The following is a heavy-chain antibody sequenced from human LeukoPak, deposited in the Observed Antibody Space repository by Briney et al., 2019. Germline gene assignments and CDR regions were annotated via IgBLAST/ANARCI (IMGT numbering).Heavy chain of an antibody. V-gene: IGHV3-21*01. J-gene: IGHJ6*02. D-gene: IGHD3-10*01. Sequence: PGGSLRLSCAASGFTFSSYSMNWVRQAPGKGLEWVSSISSSSSYIYYADSVKGRFTTSRDNAKNSLYLQMNSLRAEDTAVYYCANVRGVPMDVWGQGTTVTVSS. CDR1: GFTFSSYS. CDR3: ANVRGVPMDV. CDR2: ISSSSSYI.